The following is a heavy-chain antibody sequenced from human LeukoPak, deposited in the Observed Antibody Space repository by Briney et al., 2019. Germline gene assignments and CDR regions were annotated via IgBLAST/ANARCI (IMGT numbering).Heavy chain of an antibody. V-gene: IGHV4-59*12. D-gene: IGHD3-16*01. CDR1: GGSISSYY. CDR3: ASSYTGLFDY. J-gene: IGHJ4*02. CDR2: IYYSGTT. Sequence: SETLSLTCTVSGGSISSYYWSWIRQPPGKGLEWIGFIYYSGTTNYNPSLKSRVTISVDTSKNQFSLKLSSVTAADTAVYYCASSYTGLFDYWGQGTLVTVSS.